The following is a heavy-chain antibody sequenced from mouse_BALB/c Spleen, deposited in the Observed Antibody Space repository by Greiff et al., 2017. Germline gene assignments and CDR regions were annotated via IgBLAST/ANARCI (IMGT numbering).Heavy chain of an antibody. J-gene: IGHJ4*01. V-gene: IGHV5-6*01. CDR3: ARQGGSSYTAMDY. Sequence: EVKLMESGGDLVKPGGSLKLSCAASGFTFSSYGMSWVRQTPDKRLEWVATISSGGSYTYYPDSVKGRFTISRDNAKNTLYLQMSSLKSEDTAMYYCARQGGSSYTAMDYWGQGTSVTVSS. D-gene: IGHD1-1*01. CDR1: GFTFSSYG. CDR2: ISSGGSYT.